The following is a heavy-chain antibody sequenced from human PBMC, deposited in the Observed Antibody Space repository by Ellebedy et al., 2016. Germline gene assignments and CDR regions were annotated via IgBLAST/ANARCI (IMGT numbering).Heavy chain of an antibody. J-gene: IGHJ4*02. CDR1: GFTFSSYW. CDR3: ARGDNPDIVGPLFDY. D-gene: IGHD2-15*01. V-gene: IGHV3-7*03. CDR2: IKEDGSET. Sequence: GGSLRLSXAASGFTFSSYWMSWVRRAPGKGLEWVANIKEDGSETHYVGSVEGRFTISRDNAKHSLYLQMNSLRVEDTAVYYCARGDNPDIVGPLFDYWGQGTLVTVSS.